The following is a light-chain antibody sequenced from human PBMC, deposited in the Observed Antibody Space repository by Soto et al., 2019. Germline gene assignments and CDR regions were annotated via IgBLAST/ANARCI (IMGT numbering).Light chain of an antibody. CDR2: VIV. CDR3: QQYKNWTRT. Sequence: GVKQSASTLSVSPGERATLSCRASQSFXSDLGWYQQKPGQAPRFVTDVIVTMATGGPTRISGSGSGTEFTLTISSLQSEYFAVYYCQQYKNWTRTFGQGTKVDI. CDR1: QSFXSD. V-gene: IGKV3D-15*01. J-gene: IGKJ1*01.